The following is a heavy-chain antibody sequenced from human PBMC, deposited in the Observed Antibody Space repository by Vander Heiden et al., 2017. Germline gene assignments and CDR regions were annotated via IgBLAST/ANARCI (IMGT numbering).Heavy chain of an antibody. V-gene: IGHV3-30*01. CDR1: GFTFSSYA. Sequence: QVQLVESGGGVVQPGRSLRLSCAASGFTFSSYAMHWVRQAPGKGLEWVAVISYDGSNKYYADSVKGRFTISRDNSKNTLYLQMNSLRAEDTAVYYCARVVTLTGYHRGMDVWGQGTTVTVSS. J-gene: IGHJ6*02. CDR2: ISYDGSNK. D-gene: IGHD3-9*01. CDR3: ARVVTLTGYHRGMDV.